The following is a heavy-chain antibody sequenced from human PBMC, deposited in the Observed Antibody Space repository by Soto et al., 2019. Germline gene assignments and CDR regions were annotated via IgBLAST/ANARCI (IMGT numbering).Heavy chain of an antibody. CDR1: GYVFSNSG. CDR3: ARGAAAGTRY. Sequence: QVQLVESGGGVVQPGKSLRLSCAASGYVFSNSGMHWVRQAPGKGLEWVALISFDGRNEYYADSVKGRATISRDNSKNTVYLQMNSLRPDDTAVYYCARGAAAGTRYWGQGTPVTVSS. V-gene: IGHV3-30*03. D-gene: IGHD6-13*01. J-gene: IGHJ4*02. CDR2: ISFDGRNE.